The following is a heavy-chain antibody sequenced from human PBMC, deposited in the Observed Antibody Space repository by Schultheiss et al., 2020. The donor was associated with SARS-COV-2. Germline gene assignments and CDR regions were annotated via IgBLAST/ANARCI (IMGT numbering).Heavy chain of an antibody. D-gene: IGHD6-13*01. CDR3: ARDLIIAAAGIGAFDI. J-gene: IGHJ3*02. CDR1: GFTFSSYA. Sequence: GGSLRLSCAASGFTFSSYAMSWVRQAPGKGLEWVSYISSSGSTIYYADSVKGRFTISRDNAKNSLYLQMNSLRAEDTAVYYCARDLIIAAAGIGAFDIWGQGTMVTVSS. CDR2: ISSSGSTI. V-gene: IGHV3-48*03.